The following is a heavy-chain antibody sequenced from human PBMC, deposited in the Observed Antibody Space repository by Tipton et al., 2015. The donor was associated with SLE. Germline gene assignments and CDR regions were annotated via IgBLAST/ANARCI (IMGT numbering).Heavy chain of an antibody. CDR3: ARSSGRGYSYGIGY. CDR2: IYHSGST. J-gene: IGHJ4*02. D-gene: IGHD5-18*01. V-gene: IGHV4-34*01. CDR1: GGSFSGYY. Sequence: LRLSCAVYGGSFSGYYWSWIRQPPGKGLEWIGSIYHSGSTNYNPSLKSRVTISVDTSKNQFSLKLSSVTAADTAVYYCARSSGRGYSYGIGYWGQGTLVTVSS.